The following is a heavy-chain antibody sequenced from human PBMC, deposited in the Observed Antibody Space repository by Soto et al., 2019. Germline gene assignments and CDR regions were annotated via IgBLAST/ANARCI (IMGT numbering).Heavy chain of an antibody. CDR2: ITDNGRTT. V-gene: IGHV3-23*01. CDR1: GFTFSFES. Sequence: EVQVLESGGGLVQPGGSLRLSCAASGFTFSFESMTWVRQAPGKGLEWVSTITDNGRTTYYADSVKGRFTISRDNSRNTLYPHMSSLRAEDTAKYYCVNGGWGSPSDYWGQGTLVTVSS. D-gene: IGHD7-27*01. CDR3: VNGGWGSPSDY. J-gene: IGHJ4*02.